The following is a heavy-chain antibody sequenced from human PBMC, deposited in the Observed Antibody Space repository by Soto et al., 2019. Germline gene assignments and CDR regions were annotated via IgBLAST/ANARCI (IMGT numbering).Heavy chain of an antibody. Sequence: SETLSLTCTVSGGSISSYYWSWIRQPPGKGLEWIGYIYYSGSTNYNPSLKSRVTISVDTSKNQFSLKLSSVTAADTAVYYCAGLDILTAPAHFDYWGQGTLVTVSS. J-gene: IGHJ4*02. CDR3: AGLDILTAPAHFDY. CDR2: IYYSGST. CDR1: GGSISSYY. D-gene: IGHD3-9*01. V-gene: IGHV4-59*01.